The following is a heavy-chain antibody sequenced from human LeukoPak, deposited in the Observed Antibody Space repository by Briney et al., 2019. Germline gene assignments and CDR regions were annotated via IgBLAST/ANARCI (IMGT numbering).Heavy chain of an antibody. Sequence: GGSLRLSCAASGFTFSSYSMNWVRQAPGKGLEWVSSISSSSSYIYYADSVKGRFTISRDNAKNSLYLQMNSLRAEDTAVYYCARAHGYCSSTSCYFDYWGQGTLVTVSS. D-gene: IGHD2-2*03. CDR3: ARAHGYCSSTSCYFDY. CDR2: ISSSSSYI. V-gene: IGHV3-21*01. CDR1: GFTFSSYS. J-gene: IGHJ4*02.